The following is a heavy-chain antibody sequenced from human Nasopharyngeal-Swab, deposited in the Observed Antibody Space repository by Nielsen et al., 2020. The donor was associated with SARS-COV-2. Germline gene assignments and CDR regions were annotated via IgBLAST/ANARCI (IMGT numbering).Heavy chain of an antibody. CDR3: ARHYYYGSGTQFDY. J-gene: IGHJ4*02. Sequence: ETLSLTCAASGFTVSSNYMSWVRQAPGKGLEWVSVIYSGGSTYYADSVKGRFTISRDNSKNTLYLQMNSLRAEDTAVYYCARHYYYGSGTQFDYWGQGTLVTVSS. D-gene: IGHD3-10*01. CDR2: IYSGGST. CDR1: GFTVSSNY. V-gene: IGHV3-66*04.